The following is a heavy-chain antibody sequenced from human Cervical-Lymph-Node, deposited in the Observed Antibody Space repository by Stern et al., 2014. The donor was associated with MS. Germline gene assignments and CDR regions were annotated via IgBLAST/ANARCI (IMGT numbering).Heavy chain of an antibody. CDR2: IIRPVGTA. CDR3: ARGTGDNWFDP. V-gene: IGHV1-69*06. CDR1: GG. Sequence: VQLVESGADVKKPGSAVRVSCKASGGVSWLRQVPGQGPEYMGGIIRPVGTAPYAQRFQGRLTITADTSRNTTYMELRSLQSDDTAVYYCARGTGDNWFDPWGQGTLVSVSS. D-gene: IGHD3-10*01. J-gene: IGHJ5*02.